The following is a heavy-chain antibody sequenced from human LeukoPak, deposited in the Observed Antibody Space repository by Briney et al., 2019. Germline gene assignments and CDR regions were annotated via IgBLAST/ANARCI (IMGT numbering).Heavy chain of an antibody. CDR2: INHSGST. V-gene: IGHV4-39*07. CDR1: GGSISSSSYY. D-gene: IGHD4-17*01. Sequence: MTSETLSLTCTVSGGSISSSSYYWGWIRQPPGKGLEWIGEINHSGSTNYNPSLKSRVTISVDTSKNQFSLKLSSVTAADTAVYYCARGHDYGDFPLDCWGQGTLVTVSS. J-gene: IGHJ4*02. CDR3: ARGHDYGDFPLDC.